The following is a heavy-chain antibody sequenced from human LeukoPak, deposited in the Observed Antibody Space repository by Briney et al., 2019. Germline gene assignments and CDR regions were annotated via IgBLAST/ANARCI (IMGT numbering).Heavy chain of an antibody. CDR3: ARDLGSSWYYYYYMDV. CDR2: ISSSGSTI. J-gene: IGHJ6*03. Sequence: GGSLILSCAASGVTCSDYYMSGIRQATGKGREWVSYISSSGSTIYYADSVKGRFTISRVNAKNSLYLQMNSLRAEDTAVYYCARDLGSSWYYYYYMDVWGKGTTVTVSS. V-gene: IGHV3-11*04. D-gene: IGHD6-13*01. CDR1: GVTCSDYY.